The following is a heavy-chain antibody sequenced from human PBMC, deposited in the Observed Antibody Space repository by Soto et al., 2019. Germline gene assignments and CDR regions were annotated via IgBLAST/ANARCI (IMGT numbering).Heavy chain of an antibody. J-gene: IGHJ4*02. CDR2: IIPLFGKA. CDR3: ATAHNSGWYFFDY. V-gene: IGHV1-24*01. Sequence: ASVKVSFKISGYTLTELSVHWVRQAPGQGLEWMGWIIPLFGKARYAETSQGRVTITADTSTGTAYMEVSSLRSDDTAVFYCATAHNSGWYFFDYWGPGTLVTVSS. D-gene: IGHD6-19*01. CDR1: GYTLTELS.